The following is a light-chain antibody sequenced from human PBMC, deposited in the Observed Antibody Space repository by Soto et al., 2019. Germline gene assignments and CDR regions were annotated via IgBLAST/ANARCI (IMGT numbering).Light chain of an antibody. Sequence: EIVLTQSPATLSLSPGERATLSCGASQSISSYLAWYQQKPGLAPRLLIYDASSRATGIPDRFSGSGSGTDFTLTISRLEPEDVAVYYCQQYGGSLTVGPGNQVDIK. CDR2: DAS. CDR3: QQYGGSLT. J-gene: IGKJ3*01. CDR1: QSISSY. V-gene: IGKV3D-20*01.